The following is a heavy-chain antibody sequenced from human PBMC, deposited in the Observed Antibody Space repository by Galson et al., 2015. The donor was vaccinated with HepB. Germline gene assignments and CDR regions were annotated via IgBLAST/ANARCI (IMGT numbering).Heavy chain of an antibody. CDR2: INTNTGNP. CDR1: GYTFTSYA. V-gene: IGHV7-4-1*02. J-gene: IGHJ6*02. CDR3: ARGPYYDILTGYYDYYYYYGMDV. Sequence: SVKVSCKASGYTFTSYAMNWVRQAPGQGLEWMGWINTNTGNPTYAQGFTGRFVFSLDTSVSTAYLQISSLKAEDTAVYYCARGPYYDILTGYYDYYYYYGMDVWGQGTTVTVSS. D-gene: IGHD3-9*01.